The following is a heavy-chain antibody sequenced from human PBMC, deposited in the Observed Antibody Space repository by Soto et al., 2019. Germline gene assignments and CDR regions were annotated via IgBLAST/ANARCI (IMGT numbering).Heavy chain of an antibody. Sequence: GSLRLSCAASGFTFSIYSMNWVRQAPGKGLEWVSSISSSSSYIYYADSVKGRFTISRDNAKNSLYLQMNSLRAEDTAVYYCARDGDIVVVPAARIINYYYYYYMDVWGKGTTVTVSS. J-gene: IGHJ6*03. CDR3: ARDGDIVVVPAARIINYYYYYYMDV. CDR1: GFTFSIYS. CDR2: ISSSSSYI. V-gene: IGHV3-21*01. D-gene: IGHD2-2*01.